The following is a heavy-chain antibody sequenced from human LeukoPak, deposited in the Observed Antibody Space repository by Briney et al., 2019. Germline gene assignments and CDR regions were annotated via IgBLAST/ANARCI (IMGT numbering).Heavy chain of an antibody. CDR2: IYYSGST. V-gene: IGHV4-59*01. D-gene: IGHD6-13*01. Sequence: SETLSLTCTVSGGSISDYYWGWIRQPPGKGLEWIGYIYYSGSTNYNPSLKSRVTISVDTSKNQFSLKLSSVTAADTAVYYCARYSTGYRDYYFDYWGQGTLVTVSS. CDR1: GGSISDYY. J-gene: IGHJ4*02. CDR3: ARYSTGYRDYYFDY.